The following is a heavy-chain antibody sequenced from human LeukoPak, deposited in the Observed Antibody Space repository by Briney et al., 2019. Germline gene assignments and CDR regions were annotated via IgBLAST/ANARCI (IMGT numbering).Heavy chain of an antibody. D-gene: IGHD3-10*01. CDR1: GYSISSGYY. CDR2: IYHSGST. V-gene: IGHV4-38-2*02. J-gene: IGHJ4*02. Sequence: SETLSLTCTVSGYSISSGYYWGWIRQPPGKGLEWIGSIYHSGSTYYNPSLKSRVTISVDRSKNQFSLKLSSVTAADTAVYYCAREVEYYGSGSYPDYWGQGTLVTVSS. CDR3: AREVEYYGSGSYPDY.